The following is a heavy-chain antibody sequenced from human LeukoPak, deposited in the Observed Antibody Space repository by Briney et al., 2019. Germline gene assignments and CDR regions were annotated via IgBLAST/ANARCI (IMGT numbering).Heavy chain of an antibody. CDR3: ARSYDSSGYYYYAFDI. J-gene: IGHJ3*02. CDR2: IYTSGST. D-gene: IGHD3-22*01. V-gene: IGHV4-4*07. Sequence: SETLSLTCTVSGGSISSYYWSWIRQPAGKGLEWIGRIYTSGSTNYNPPLKSRVTISVDKSKNQFSLKLSSVTAADTAVYYCARSYDSSGYYYYAFDIWGQGTMVTVSS. CDR1: GGSISSYY.